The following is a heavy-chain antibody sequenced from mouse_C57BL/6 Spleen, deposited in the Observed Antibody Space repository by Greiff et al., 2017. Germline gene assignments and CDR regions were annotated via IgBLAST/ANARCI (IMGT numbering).Heavy chain of an antibody. CDR3: ESVYGYDGGGAMDY. V-gene: IGHV1-52*01. CDR1: GYTFTSYW. J-gene: IGHJ4*01. CDR2: IDPSDSET. D-gene: IGHD2-2*01. Sequence: VQLQQPGAELVRPGSSVKLSCKASGYTFTSYWMHWVKQRPIHGLEWIGNIDPSDSETHYNQKFKGKATLTVDKSSSTAYMQLSSLTSEDSAVYSGESVYGYDGGGAMDYWGQGTSVTVSS.